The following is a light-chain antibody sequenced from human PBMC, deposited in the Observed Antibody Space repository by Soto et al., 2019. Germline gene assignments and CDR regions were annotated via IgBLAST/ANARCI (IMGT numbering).Light chain of an antibody. CDR3: QQANSFPLT. V-gene: IGKV1-12*01. CDR2: AAS. Sequence: DIQMTQSPSSVSASVGDRVTITCRASHDISSWLAWYQQKPGQAPKLLMYAASRLHSGVPARFSGSESGTDFTLTISSLQPEDSANYYCQQANSFPLTFGGVTKVEIK. CDR1: HDISSW. J-gene: IGKJ4*01.